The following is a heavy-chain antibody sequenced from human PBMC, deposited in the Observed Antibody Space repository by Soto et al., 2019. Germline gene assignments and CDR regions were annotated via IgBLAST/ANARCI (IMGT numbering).Heavy chain of an antibody. CDR1: EFTFTHYW. CDR2: ISNDGTTT. V-gene: IGHV3-74*01. D-gene: IGHD6-13*01. J-gene: IGHJ4*02. Sequence: GGSLRLPCVAAEFTFTHYWMHWVRQAPGKGQGWVSRISNDGTTTNYADSVKGRFTISRDNAKNTLHLQMTSLRVEDRAIYYCVRGKVAAGFDYWGQGA. CDR3: VRGKVAAGFDY.